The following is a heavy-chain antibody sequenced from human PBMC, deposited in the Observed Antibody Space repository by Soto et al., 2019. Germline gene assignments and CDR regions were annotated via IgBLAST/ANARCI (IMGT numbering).Heavy chain of an antibody. CDR3: XXXXXXGYRAFEY. J-gene: IGHJ4*02. V-gene: IGHV1-69*02. CDR1: GDTFSFYS. D-gene: IGHD3-10*01. CDR2: INPILSMS. Sequence: QVQLVQSGAEVRKPGSSVKVSCKASGDTFSFYSINWVRQAPGLGLEWMGRINPILSMSNYAQRFQGRVTXXXXXXXXXXXXXXXXXXXXXXXIYYXXXXXXXGYRAFEYWGQGALFTVSS.